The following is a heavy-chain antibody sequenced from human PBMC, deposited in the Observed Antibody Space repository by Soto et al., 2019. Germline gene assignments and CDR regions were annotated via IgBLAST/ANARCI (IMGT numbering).Heavy chain of an antibody. D-gene: IGHD3-22*01. CDR3: ARGSYYYHSSGYYNY. CDR2: IYYSGST. Sequence: SETLSLTCTVSGGSISSGDYYWSWIRQPPGKGLEWIGYIYYSGSTYYNPSLKSRVTISVDTSKNQFSLKLSSVTAADTAVYYCARGSYYYHSSGYYNYWGQGTLVTVSS. J-gene: IGHJ4*02. V-gene: IGHV4-30-4*01. CDR1: GGSISSGDYY.